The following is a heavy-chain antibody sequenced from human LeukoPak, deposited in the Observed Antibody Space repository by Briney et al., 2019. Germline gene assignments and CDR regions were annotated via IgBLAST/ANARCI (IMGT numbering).Heavy chain of an antibody. CDR1: GFTFSSYA. CDR2: ISGSGGRT. V-gene: IGHV3-23*01. CDR3: AKKYSTGLDP. J-gene: IGHJ5*02. D-gene: IGHD1-26*01. Sequence: GGSLRLSCETSGFTFSSYAMNWVRQAPGKGLEWVSSISGSGGRTYYADSMKGRFTISRDNSKNTLYLQMNSLRAEDTAVYYCAKKYSTGLDPWGQGTLVTVSS.